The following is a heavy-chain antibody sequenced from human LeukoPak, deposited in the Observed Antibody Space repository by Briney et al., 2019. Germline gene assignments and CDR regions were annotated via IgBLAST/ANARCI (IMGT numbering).Heavy chain of an antibody. CDR1: GFTFSSYW. V-gene: IGHV3-7*02. D-gene: IGHD1-1*01. CDR3: ARGGPLARTTDY. Sequence: GGSLRLSCAASGFTFSSYWMSWVRQAPGKGLQWVANIKQDGSDKYYVDSVKGRFTISRDNAKNSLNLQMSSLRAEDTAVYYCARGGPLARTTDYWGQGTLVTVSS. CDR2: IKQDGSDK. J-gene: IGHJ4*02.